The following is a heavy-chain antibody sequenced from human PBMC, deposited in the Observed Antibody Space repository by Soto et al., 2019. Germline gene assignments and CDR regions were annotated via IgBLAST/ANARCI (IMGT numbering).Heavy chain of an antibody. CDR3: ARDGRQFVPNSDNFEI. CDR2: ISAYNGDT. D-gene: IGHD6-6*01. CDR1: GYTFRNYG. J-gene: IGHJ3*02. Sequence: QVQLLQSGPELMKPGASVKLSCKASGYTFRNYGINWVRQAPGQGLEGMGWISAYNGDTNYAHNFQGRVTMATVTPTSTAYIDLRSLKSDDTAVYYCARDGRQFVPNSDNFEIWGQGTTVTVSS. V-gene: IGHV1-18*01.